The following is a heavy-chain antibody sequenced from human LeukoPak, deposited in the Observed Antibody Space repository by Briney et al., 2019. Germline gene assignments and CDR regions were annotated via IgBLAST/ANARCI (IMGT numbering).Heavy chain of an antibody. CDR3: ARDSGYYDILTGYYTHDDY. CDR1: GYTFTSYG. V-gene: IGHV1-18*01. Sequence: ASVKVSCKASGYTFTSYGISLVRQAPGQGLEWMGWISAYNGNTNYAQKLQGRVTMTTDTSTSTAYMELRSLRSDDTAVYYCARDSGYYDILTGYYTHDDYWGQGTLVTVSS. D-gene: IGHD3-9*01. J-gene: IGHJ4*02. CDR2: ISAYNGNT.